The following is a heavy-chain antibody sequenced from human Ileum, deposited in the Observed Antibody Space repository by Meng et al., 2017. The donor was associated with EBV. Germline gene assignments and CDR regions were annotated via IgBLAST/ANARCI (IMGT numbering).Heavy chain of an antibody. CDR2: IYHSGIT. CDR1: GGSISSSNG. J-gene: IGHJ4*02. Sequence: QVLLQGAGHRLFKPSGTLSLTGAFSGGSISSSNGWIWVRQPPGKWLEWIGKIYHSGITIYNPSLKSRVTMSVDNSKNQFSLKLNSMTAADTAVYYCARDPTGGEDHQRVWGQGTLVTVSS. CDR3: ARDPTGGEDHQRV. V-gene: IGHV4-4*02. D-gene: IGHD1-14*01.